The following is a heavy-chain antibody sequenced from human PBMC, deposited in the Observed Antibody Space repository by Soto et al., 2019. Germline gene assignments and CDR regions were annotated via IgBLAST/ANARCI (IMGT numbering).Heavy chain of an antibody. CDR3: ARDLLGYSIPPYYYYYGMDV. CDR1: GFTFSSYA. V-gene: IGHV3-30-3*01. J-gene: IGHJ6*02. Sequence: PGGSLRLSCAASGFTFSSYAMHWVRQAPGKGLEWVAVISYDGGNKYYADSVKGRFTISRDNSKNTLYLQMNSLRAEDTAVYYCARDLLGYSIPPYYYYYGMDVWGQGTTVTVSS. D-gene: IGHD6-13*01. CDR2: ISYDGGNK.